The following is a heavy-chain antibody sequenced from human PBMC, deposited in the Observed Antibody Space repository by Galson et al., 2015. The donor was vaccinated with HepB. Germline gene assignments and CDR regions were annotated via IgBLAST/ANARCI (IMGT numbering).Heavy chain of an antibody. V-gene: IGHV3-11*01. D-gene: IGHD4-17*01. J-gene: IGHJ4*02. Sequence: SLRLSCAASGFTFSDYYMSWIRQAPGKGLEWVSYISNSGSTIYYADSVKGRFTISRDNAKNSLYLQMNSLRAEDAAVYYCARGYGDHGKYYFDFWGQGTLVTGSS. CDR3: ARGYGDHGKYYFDF. CDR1: GFTFSDYY. CDR2: ISNSGSTI.